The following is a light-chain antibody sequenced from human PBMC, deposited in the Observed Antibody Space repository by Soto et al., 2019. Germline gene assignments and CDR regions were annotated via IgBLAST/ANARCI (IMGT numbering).Light chain of an antibody. Sequence: QPVLTQSPSASASLGASVKFTCTLSSGHSRYSIAWHQHHPEKGPRYLMKVNSDGSHSKGNGIPDRFSGSSSGAERYLTISSLQSEDEADYYCQTWDTGIRVFGGGTKL. J-gene: IGLJ3*02. V-gene: IGLV4-69*02. CDR3: QTWDTGIRV. CDR1: SGHSRYS. CDR2: VNSDGSH.